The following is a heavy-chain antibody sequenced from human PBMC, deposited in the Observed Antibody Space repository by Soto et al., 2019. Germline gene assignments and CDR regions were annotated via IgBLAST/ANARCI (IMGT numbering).Heavy chain of an antibody. CDR1: GFTFSSDS. V-gene: IGHV3-23*01. J-gene: IGHJ5*02. CDR2: ISGSGGST. CDR3: AKTHYYDSSGYLNWFDP. D-gene: IGHD3-22*01. Sequence: GGSLRLSWAASGFTFSSDSMSWVRQAPGKGLEWVSAISGSGGSTYYADSVKGRFTISRDNSKNTLYLQMNSLRAEDTAVYYCAKTHYYDSSGYLNWFDPWGQGTLVTVSS.